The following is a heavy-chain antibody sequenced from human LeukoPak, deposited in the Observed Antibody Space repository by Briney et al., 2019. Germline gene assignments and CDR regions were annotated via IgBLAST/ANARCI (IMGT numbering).Heavy chain of an antibody. D-gene: IGHD5-18*01. CDR1: GASIRTNTNFWGWNTSNY. Sequence: PSETLSLTCSVSGASIRTNTNFWGWNTSNYWGWIRQPPGKGLEWIGSIHFSGTTYYHPSLQNRLTISVDTSKNQFSLKVTSVTAADPALYYCARQRDTASVGAFDVWGQGTLVTVSS. CDR2: IHFSGTT. V-gene: IGHV4-39*01. CDR3: ARQRDTASVGAFDV. J-gene: IGHJ3*01.